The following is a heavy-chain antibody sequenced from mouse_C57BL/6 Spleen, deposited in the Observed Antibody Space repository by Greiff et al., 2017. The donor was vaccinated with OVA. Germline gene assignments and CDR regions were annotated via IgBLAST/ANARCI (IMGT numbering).Heavy chain of an antibody. CDR2: IYPGSGNT. Sequence: QVQLQQSGAELVRPGASVKLSCKASGYTFTDYYINWVKQRPGQGLEWIARIYPGSGNTYYNEKFKGKATLTAEKSSSTAYMQLSSLTSEDSAVYFCARSYSKGDYYFDYWGQGTTLTVSS. J-gene: IGHJ2*01. V-gene: IGHV1-76*01. CDR3: ARSYSKGDYYFDY. D-gene: IGHD2-5*01. CDR1: GYTFTDYY.